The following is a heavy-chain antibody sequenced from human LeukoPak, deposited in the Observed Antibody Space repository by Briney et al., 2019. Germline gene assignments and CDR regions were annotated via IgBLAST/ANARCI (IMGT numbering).Heavy chain of an antibody. CDR1: GFTFSSYA. CDR2: ISGSGGST. CDR3: AKSFYYYDSSGYYYPFDY. D-gene: IGHD3-22*01. Sequence: GGSLRLSCAASGFTFSSYAMSWVRQAPGKGLEWASAISGSGGSTYYADSVKGRFTISRDNSKNTLYLQMNSLRAEDTAVYYCAKSFYYYDSSGYYYPFDYWGQGTLVTVSS. J-gene: IGHJ4*02. V-gene: IGHV3-23*01.